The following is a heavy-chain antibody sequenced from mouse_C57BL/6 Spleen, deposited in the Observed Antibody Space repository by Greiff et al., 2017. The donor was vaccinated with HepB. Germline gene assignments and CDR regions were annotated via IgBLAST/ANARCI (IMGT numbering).Heavy chain of an antibody. Sequence: EVQLQQSGAELVRPGASVKLSCTASGFNIKDDYMHWVKQRPEQGLEWIGWIDPENGDTEYASKFQGKATITADTSSNTAYLQLSSLTSEDTAIYYCTTRDYYGVFDYWGQGTTLTVSS. J-gene: IGHJ2*01. CDR2: IDPENGDT. V-gene: IGHV14-4*01. CDR1: GFNIKDDY. D-gene: IGHD1-2*01. CDR3: TTRDYYGVFDY.